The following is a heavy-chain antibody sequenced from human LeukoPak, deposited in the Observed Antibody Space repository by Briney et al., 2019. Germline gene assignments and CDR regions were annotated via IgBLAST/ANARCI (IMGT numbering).Heavy chain of an antibody. CDR1: GFTFSSDA. CDR3: ANKPAGFDP. J-gene: IGHJ5*02. D-gene: IGHD1-14*01. V-gene: IGHV3-23*01. Sequence: GGSLRLSCTSSGFTFSSDAMTWVRQAPGKGLEWVSSISGSGDGTYYADSVKGRFTISRDNSKNTLYLQMNSLRAEDTAVYYCANKPAGFDPWGQGTLVTVSS. CDR2: ISGSGDGT.